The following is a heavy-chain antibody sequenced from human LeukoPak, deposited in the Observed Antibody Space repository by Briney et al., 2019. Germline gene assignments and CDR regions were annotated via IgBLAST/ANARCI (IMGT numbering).Heavy chain of an antibody. D-gene: IGHD3-22*01. J-gene: IGHJ4*02. CDR3: ARVDYYDSRVYYSD. V-gene: IGHV4-59*01. Sequence: SETLSLTCTVSGGSISSYYWSWIRQPPGKGLEWIGYIYYSGSTNYNPSLKSRVTISVDTSKNQFSLKLSSVTAADTAVYYCARVDYYDSRVYYSDWGRGTVVTVS. CDR2: IYYSGST. CDR1: GGSISSYY.